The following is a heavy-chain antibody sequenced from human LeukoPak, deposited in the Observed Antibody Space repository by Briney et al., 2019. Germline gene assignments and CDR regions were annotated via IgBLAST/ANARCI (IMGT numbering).Heavy chain of an antibody. CDR3: ARAGAVVDNWFDP. D-gene: IGHD2-15*01. CDR2: ISGYNGKT. V-gene: IGHV1-18*03. Sequence: ASVKVSCKASGYTFNTYGITWVRQAPGQGLEWMGWISGYNGKTKYAQKLQDRVTMTTDTSTATAYMELRSLRFDDMAVYYCARAGAVVDNWFDPWGQGTLVTVSS. CDR1: GYTFNTYG. J-gene: IGHJ5*02.